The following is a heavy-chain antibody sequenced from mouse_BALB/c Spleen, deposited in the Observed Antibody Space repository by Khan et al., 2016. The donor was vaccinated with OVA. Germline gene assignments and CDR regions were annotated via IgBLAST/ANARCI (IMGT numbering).Heavy chain of an antibody. CDR1: GFSLTDYG. Sequence: QVQLKESGPGLVAPSQSLSITCTVSGFSLTDYGVSWIRQPPGKGLEWLGVIWGGGITYYNSALKSRLSISKDNSKSQVFLKMNSLQTDDTSMYYCAKHLIRDPYYFDYGGQGTTLTVSS. V-gene: IGHV2-6-5*01. D-gene: IGHD2-13*01. CDR2: IWGGGIT. CDR3: AKHLIRDPYYFDY. J-gene: IGHJ2*01.